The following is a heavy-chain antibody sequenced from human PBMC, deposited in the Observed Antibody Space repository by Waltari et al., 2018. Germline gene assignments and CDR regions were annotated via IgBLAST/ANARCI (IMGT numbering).Heavy chain of an antibody. Sequence: LVESGGGLVQPGGSLRLSCAASGFIFSGSAMHWVRQASGKGLEWVGRIRSKPNGYATAYAASVKGRFTISRDDSKNTAYLQMNSLQTEDTAVYYCTSTDGNSWYHFDYWGQGALVTVSS. CDR1: GFIFSGSA. CDR3: TSTDGNSWYHFDY. D-gene: IGHD6-13*01. J-gene: IGHJ4*02. CDR2: IRSKPNGYAT. V-gene: IGHV3-73*02.